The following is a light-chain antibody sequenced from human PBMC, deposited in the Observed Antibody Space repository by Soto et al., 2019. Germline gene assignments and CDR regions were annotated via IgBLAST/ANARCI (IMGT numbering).Light chain of an antibody. CDR2: YDS. CDR3: QVWYRSSDHHVD. V-gene: IGLV3-21*04. CDR1: NIGTKS. Sequence: SYELTQPPSVSVAPGKTARVSCERNNIGTKSVHWYQQKPGQAPVLVIYYDSARPSGIPERFSGSNAGNTATLTISTVEAGDEAAYYCQVWYRSSDHHVDFGGGTKLTV. J-gene: IGLJ2*01.